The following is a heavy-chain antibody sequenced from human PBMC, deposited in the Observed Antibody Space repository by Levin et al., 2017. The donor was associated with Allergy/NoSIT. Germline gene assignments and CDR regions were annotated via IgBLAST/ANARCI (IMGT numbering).Heavy chain of an antibody. J-gene: IGHJ6*02. CDR3: ARERGGAALSGLDV. D-gene: IGHD3-16*01. CDR2: INPGGGTT. CDR1: GYTFSTYY. Sequence: GESLKISCKASGYTFSTYYIHFVRQAPGQGLEWMGIINPGGGTTSYARRLQGRVLMTRDTSTSTVYMELSSLTSEDTAVYYCARERGGAALSGLDVWGQGTTVTVSS. V-gene: IGHV1-46*04.